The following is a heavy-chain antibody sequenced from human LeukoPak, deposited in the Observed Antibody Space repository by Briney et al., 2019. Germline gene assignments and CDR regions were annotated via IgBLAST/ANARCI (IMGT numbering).Heavy chain of an antibody. Sequence: GGSLRLSCAASGFTFSGYAMTWVRQAPGKGLEWVSVISASGGSTYYADSVKGRFTISRDNSKNTLDLQMNSLRAEDTALYYCAKDWVAYWGQGTLVTVSS. CDR1: GFTFSGYA. D-gene: IGHD2-15*01. CDR2: ISASGGST. V-gene: IGHV3-23*01. CDR3: AKDWVAY. J-gene: IGHJ4*02.